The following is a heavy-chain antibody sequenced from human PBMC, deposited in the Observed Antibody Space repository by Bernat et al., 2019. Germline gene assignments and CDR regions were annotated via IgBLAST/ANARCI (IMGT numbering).Heavy chain of an antibody. J-gene: IGHJ4*02. V-gene: IGHV4-34*01. D-gene: IGHD6-13*01. CDR1: GGSFSGYY. Sequence: QVQLQQRGAGLLKPSETLSLTCAVYGGSFSGYYWSWIRQPPGKGLEWIGEINHSGSTNYNPSLKSRVTISVDTSKNQFSLKLSSVTAADTAVYYCAGSFIAAAYYFDYWGQGTLVTVSS. CDR2: INHSGST. CDR3: AGSFIAAAYYFDY.